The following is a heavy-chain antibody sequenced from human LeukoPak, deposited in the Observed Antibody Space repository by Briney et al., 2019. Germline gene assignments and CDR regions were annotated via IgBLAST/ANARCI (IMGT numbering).Heavy chain of an antibody. Sequence: GRSLRLSCAASGFTFSSYAMHWVRQAPGKGLEWVAVISYDGSNKYYADSVKGRFTISRDNSKNTLYLQMNSLRAEDTAVYYCARDKTSFDYWGQGTLVTVSS. J-gene: IGHJ4*02. CDR3: ARDKTSFDY. CDR1: GFTFSSYA. D-gene: IGHD1-7*01. V-gene: IGHV3-30-3*01. CDR2: ISYDGSNK.